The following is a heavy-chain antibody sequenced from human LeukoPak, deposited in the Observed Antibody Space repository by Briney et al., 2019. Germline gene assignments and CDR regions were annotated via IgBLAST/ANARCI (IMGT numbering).Heavy chain of an antibody. Sequence: GRSLRLSCAASGFTFTNYPMHWVRQAPGKGLEWVAVLWSDGIKTDYADSVKGRFTISRDDSKNTLYLQMNSLRAEDTAVYYCARDDGSSCFAYWGQGTQVTVSS. D-gene: IGHD3-10*01. J-gene: IGHJ4*02. CDR2: LWSDGIKT. CDR3: ARDDGSSCFAY. CDR1: GFTFTNYP. V-gene: IGHV3-33*01.